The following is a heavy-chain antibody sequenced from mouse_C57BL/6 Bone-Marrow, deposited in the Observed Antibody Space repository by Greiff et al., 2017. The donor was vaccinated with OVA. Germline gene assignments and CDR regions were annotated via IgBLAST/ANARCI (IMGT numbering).Heavy chain of an antibody. V-gene: IGHV1-19*01. CDR2: INPYNGGT. CDR1: GYTFTDYY. J-gene: IGHJ2*01. D-gene: IGHD3-2*02. Sequence: VHVKHSGPVLVKPGASVKMSCKASGYTFTDYYMNWVKQSHGKSLEWIGVINPYNGGTSYNQKFKGKATLTVDKSSSTAYMELNSLTSEDSAVYYCARPAQATDYWGQGTTLTVSS. CDR3: ARPAQATDY.